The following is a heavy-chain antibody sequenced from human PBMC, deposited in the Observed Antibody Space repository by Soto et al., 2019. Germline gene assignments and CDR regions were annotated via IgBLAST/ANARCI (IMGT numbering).Heavy chain of an antibody. V-gene: IGHV4-4*02. Sequence: QVQLQESGPGLLKPSGTLFLTCAVSGASVSSGNWWSWVRQPPGKGLEWIGEMHPSGNTNYNPSLKSRVSVSVDKSKNQLSLHVNSLTAADTAVYFCARHGAYFFDLWGQGTLVTVSS. CDR2: MHPSGNT. D-gene: IGHD4-17*01. CDR1: GASVSSGNW. J-gene: IGHJ4*02. CDR3: ARHGAYFFDL.